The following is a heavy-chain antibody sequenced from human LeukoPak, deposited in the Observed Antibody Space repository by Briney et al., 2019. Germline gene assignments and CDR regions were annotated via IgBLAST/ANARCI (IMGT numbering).Heavy chain of an antibody. Sequence: GGSLRLSCAASGFTFSSYWMSWVRQAPGKGLEWVANIKQDGSEKYYVDSVKGRFTISRDNAESTLYLQMNSLRAEDTAVYYCVRGDWGSGYWGQGTLVTVSS. D-gene: IGHD7-27*01. CDR2: IKQDGSEK. CDR1: GFTFSSYW. CDR3: VRGDWGSGY. V-gene: IGHV3-7*01. J-gene: IGHJ4*02.